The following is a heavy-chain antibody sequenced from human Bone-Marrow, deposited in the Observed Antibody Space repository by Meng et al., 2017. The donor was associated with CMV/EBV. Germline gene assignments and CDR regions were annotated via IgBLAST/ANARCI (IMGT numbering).Heavy chain of an antibody. J-gene: IGHJ6*02. CDR3: ARGGWIQLVYRYYYYGMDV. CDR2: INHSGST. CDR1: GGSFSGYY. D-gene: IGHD5-18*01. Sequence: SETLSLTCAVYGGSFSGYYWSWIRQPPGKGLEWIGEINHSGSTNYNPSLKSRVTISVDTSKNQFSLKLSSVTAADTAVYYCARGGWIQLVYRYYYYGMDVWGQGTTVTVSS. V-gene: IGHV4-34*01.